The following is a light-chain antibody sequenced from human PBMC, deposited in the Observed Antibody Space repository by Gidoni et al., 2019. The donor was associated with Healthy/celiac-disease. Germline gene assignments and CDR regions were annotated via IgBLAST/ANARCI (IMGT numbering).Light chain of an antibody. Sequence: ELVLTQSPGTLSLSPGERATLSCSASQSVSSSYLAWYQQKPGQAPRLLIYGASSRATGIPDRFSGSGSATDFPLTISRLEPEDSAVYYCQQYGSSPTFGEGTKLEIK. CDR1: QSVSSSY. J-gene: IGKJ2*01. V-gene: IGKV3-20*01. CDR3: QQYGSSPT. CDR2: GAS.